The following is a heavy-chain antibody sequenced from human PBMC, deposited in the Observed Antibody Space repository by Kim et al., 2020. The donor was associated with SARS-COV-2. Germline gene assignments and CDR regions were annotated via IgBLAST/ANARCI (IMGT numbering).Heavy chain of an antibody. V-gene: IGHV3-48*04. D-gene: IGHD3-10*01. Sequence: GGSLRLSCAASGFTFSSYSMNWVRQAPGKGLEWVSYISSSSTIYYADSVKGRFTISRDNAKNSLYLQMNSLRAEDTAVYYCAREGENWTYYYGSGSYGYFDYWGQGTLVTVSS. CDR1: GFTFSSYS. CDR3: AREGENWTYYYGSGSYGYFDY. CDR2: ISSSSTI. J-gene: IGHJ4*02.